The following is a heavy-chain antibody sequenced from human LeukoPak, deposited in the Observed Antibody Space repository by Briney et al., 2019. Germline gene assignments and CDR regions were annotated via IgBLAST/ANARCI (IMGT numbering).Heavy chain of an antibody. Sequence: GGSLRLSCAASGFTFSSYGMHWVRQAPGKGLERVAVISYDGSNKYYADSVKGRFTISRDNSKNTLYLQMNSLRAEDTAVYYCAKDRGGYELLIDYWGQGTLVTVSS. J-gene: IGHJ4*02. CDR1: GFTFSSYG. CDR2: ISYDGSNK. V-gene: IGHV3-30*18. CDR3: AKDRGGYELLIDY. D-gene: IGHD5-12*01.